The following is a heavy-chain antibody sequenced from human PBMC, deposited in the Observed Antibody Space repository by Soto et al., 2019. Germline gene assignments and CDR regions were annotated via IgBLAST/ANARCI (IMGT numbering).Heavy chain of an antibody. D-gene: IGHD4-17*01. CDR1: GFTFSSYG. V-gene: IGHV3-30*18. CDR2: ISYDGSNK. J-gene: IGHJ3*02. Sequence: QVQLVESGGGVVQPGRSLRLSCAASGFTFSSYGMHWVRQAPGKGLEWVAVISYDGSNKNYADSVKGRFTISRDNSKNTLYRQMNGLRAEDTAVYYCAKPSARVTTYVGAFDIWGQGTMVTVSS. CDR3: AKPSARVTTYVGAFDI.